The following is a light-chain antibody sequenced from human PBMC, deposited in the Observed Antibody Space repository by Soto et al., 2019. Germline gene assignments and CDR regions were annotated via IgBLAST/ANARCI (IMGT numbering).Light chain of an antibody. J-gene: IGLJ7*01. CDR2: DTT. Sequence: QTVVTQESSLTVSPGGTVTLTCDSSIDTVTTSHWPYWFQQKPGQAPKTLIYDTTNRHSWTPARFSGSILGGKAALILSGAQPEDEADYYCLLSYYGAPAVFGGGTQLIVL. CDR1: IDTVTTSHW. V-gene: IGLV7-46*01. CDR3: LLSYYGAPAV.